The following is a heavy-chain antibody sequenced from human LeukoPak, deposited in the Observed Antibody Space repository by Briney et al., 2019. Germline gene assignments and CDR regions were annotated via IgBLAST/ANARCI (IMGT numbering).Heavy chain of an antibody. V-gene: IGHV3-30*02. D-gene: IGHD3-9*01. CDR3: ARDQHYDVLTAFGLDV. Sequence: GGSLRLSCAASGFTFSSFGMHWVRQAPSKGLEWVAFIRYGGTNEYYADSVKGRFTISRDNSKNTLSLLMNGLRVEDMAVYYCARDQHYDVLTAFGLDVWGQGTTVTVSS. CDR2: IRYGGTNE. CDR1: GFTFSSFG. J-gene: IGHJ6*02.